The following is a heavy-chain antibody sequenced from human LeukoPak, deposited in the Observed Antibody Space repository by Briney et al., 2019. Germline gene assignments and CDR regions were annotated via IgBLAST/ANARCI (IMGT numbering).Heavy chain of an antibody. D-gene: IGHD1-1*01. CDR3: ARTRTRTTGTTLYYYYMDA. J-gene: IGHJ6*03. Sequence: ASVKVSCKASGYTFTSYDINWVRQATGQGLEWMGWMNPNSGNTGYAQKFQGRVTMTRNTSISTAYMELSSLRSEDTAVYYCARTRTRTTGTTLYYYYMDAWGKGTTVTVSS. V-gene: IGHV1-8*01. CDR2: MNPNSGNT. CDR1: GYTFTSYD.